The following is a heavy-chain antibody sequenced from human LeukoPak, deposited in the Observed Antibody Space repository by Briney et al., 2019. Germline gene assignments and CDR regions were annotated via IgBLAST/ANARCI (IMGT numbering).Heavy chain of an antibody. CDR3: AVVIGYYYYYMDV. D-gene: IGHD3-22*01. J-gene: IGHJ6*03. Sequence: SVKVSCKASGGTFSSYAISWVRQAPGQGLGWMGGIIPIFGTANYAQKFQGRVTITTDESTSTAYMELSSLRSEDTAVYYCAVVIGYYYYYMDVWGKGTTVTVSS. V-gene: IGHV1-69*05. CDR1: GGTFSSYA. CDR2: IIPIFGTA.